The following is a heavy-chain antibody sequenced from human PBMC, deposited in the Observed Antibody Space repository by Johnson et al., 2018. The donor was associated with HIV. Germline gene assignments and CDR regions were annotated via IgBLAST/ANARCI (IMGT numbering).Heavy chain of an antibody. Sequence: VQLVESGGGLVKPGGSLRLSCAASGFTSGFTFNDYYMGWIRQAPGKGLEWVGRIKSKTDGGTTDYAAPVTGRFTISRDDSKNALFLQMNSLKTEDTAVYFCSTDQAGDYVWGSYRYAFDIWGQGTKVTVSS. J-gene: IGHJ3*02. V-gene: IGHV3-15*01. CDR1: GFTFNDYY. CDR3: STDQAGDYVWGSYRYAFDI. CDR2: IKSKTDGGTT. D-gene: IGHD3-16*02.